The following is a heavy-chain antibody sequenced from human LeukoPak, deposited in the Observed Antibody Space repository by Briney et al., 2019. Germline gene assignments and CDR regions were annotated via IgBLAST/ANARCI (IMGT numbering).Heavy chain of an antibody. D-gene: IGHD6-13*01. CDR2: IYHSGST. Sequence: SETLSLTCGAYGDSFSDYYWGWIRQPPGKGLEWIGNIYHSGSTYYNPSLKSRVTISVDTSKNQFSLKLSSVTAADTAVYYCARDSIAAVVDYWGQGTLVTVSS. CDR3: ARDSIAAVVDY. CDR1: GDSFSDYY. J-gene: IGHJ4*02. V-gene: IGHV4-38-2*02.